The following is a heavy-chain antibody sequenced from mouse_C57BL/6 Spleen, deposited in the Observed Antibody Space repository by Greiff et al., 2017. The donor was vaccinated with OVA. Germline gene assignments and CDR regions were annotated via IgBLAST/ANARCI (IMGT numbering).Heavy chain of an antibody. V-gene: IGHV1-19*01. D-gene: IGHD1-1*01. CDR1: GYTFTDYY. J-gene: IGHJ4*01. CDR3: ASGHYGSSYGAMDY. Sequence: EVQLQQSGPVLVKPGASVKMSCKASGYTFTDYYMNWVKQSHGKSLEWIGVINPYNGGTSYNQKFKGKATLTVDKSSSTAYMELNSLTSEDSAVYYCASGHYGSSYGAMDYWGQGTSVTVSS. CDR2: INPYNGGT.